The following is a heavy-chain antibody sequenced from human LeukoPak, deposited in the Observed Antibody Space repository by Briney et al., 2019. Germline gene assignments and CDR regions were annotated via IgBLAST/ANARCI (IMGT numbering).Heavy chain of an antibody. CDR2: ISGSGGST. CDR1: GFTFSSYA. J-gene: IGHJ4*02. CDR3: AKDLYYYDSSGYFDY. D-gene: IGHD3-22*01. Sequence: GGSLGLSCAASGFTFSSYAMSWVRQAPGKGLEWVSAISGSGGSTYYADSVKGRFTISRDNSKNTLYLQMNSLRAEDTAVYYCAKDLYYYDSSGYFDYWGQGTLVTVSS. V-gene: IGHV3-23*01.